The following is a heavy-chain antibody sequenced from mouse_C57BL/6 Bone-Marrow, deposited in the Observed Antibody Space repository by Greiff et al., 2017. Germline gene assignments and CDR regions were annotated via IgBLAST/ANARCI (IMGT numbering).Heavy chain of an antibody. D-gene: IGHD2-5*01. V-gene: IGHV2-2*01. CDR1: GFSLTSYG. CDR2: IWSGGST. J-gene: IGHJ3*01. Sequence: QVQLKQSGPGLVQPSQSLSITCTVSGFSLTSYGVHWVRQSPGKGLEWLGVIWSGGSTDYNAAFISSLSISKDNSKCQVFFKMNSLQADDTAIYYCARDSNYVGFAYWGQGTLVTVSA. CDR3: ARDSNYVGFAY.